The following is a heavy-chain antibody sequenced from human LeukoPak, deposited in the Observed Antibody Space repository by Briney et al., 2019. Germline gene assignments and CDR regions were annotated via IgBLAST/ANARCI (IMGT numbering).Heavy chain of an antibody. CDR1: GFTFDDYA. Sequence: GGSLRLSCAASGFTFDDYAMHWVRQAPGKGLEWVSGISWNSGSIGYADSVKGRFTISRDNAKNSLYLQMNSLRAEDTAVYYCAVAGTGFDYWGQGTLVTVSS. CDR2: ISWNSGSI. D-gene: IGHD6-19*01. CDR3: AVAGTGFDY. J-gene: IGHJ4*02. V-gene: IGHV3-9*01.